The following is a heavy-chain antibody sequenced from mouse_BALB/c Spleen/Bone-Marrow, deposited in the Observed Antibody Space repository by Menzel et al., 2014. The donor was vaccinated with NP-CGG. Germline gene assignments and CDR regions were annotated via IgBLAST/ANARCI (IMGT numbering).Heavy chain of an antibody. CDR1: GFSLTSYG. CDR2: IWAGGST. CDR3: ARYCYGSLYAMDY. V-gene: IGHV2-9*02. D-gene: IGHD1-1*01. Sequence: VKLVESGPGLVAPSQSLSITCTVSGFSLTSYGVHWVRQPPGKGLEWLGVIWAGGSTNYNSALMPRLSISKDNSKSQVYLKMNSLQTDDAAMYNCARYCYGSLYAMDYWGQGTSVTVSS. J-gene: IGHJ4*01.